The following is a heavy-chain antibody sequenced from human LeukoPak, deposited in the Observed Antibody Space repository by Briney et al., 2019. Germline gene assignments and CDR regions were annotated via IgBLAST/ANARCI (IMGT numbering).Heavy chain of an antibody. V-gene: IGHV4-31*02. D-gene: IGHD3-10*01. CDR3: ARDNYYGSGSFVY. Sequence: YIYYSASTYYNPSLNTRVTLSVDTSKNQFSLKVNSVTVADTAVYYCARDNYYGSGSFVYWGQGTLVTVSS. J-gene: IGHJ4*02. CDR2: IYYSAST.